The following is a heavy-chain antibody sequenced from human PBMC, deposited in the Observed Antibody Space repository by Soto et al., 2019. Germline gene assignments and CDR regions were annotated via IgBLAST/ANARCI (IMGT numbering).Heavy chain of an antibody. Sequence: GGSLRLSCAASGFTFSSYAMSWVRQAPGKGLGWVSAISGSGSSIYYADSVKGRFTISRDNAKNSLYLQMNSLRAEDTAVYYCARDANSGITIFGVVIIGWFDPWGQGTLVTVSS. D-gene: IGHD3-3*01. CDR2: ISGSGSSI. CDR1: GFTFSSYA. J-gene: IGHJ5*02. CDR3: ARDANSGITIFGVVIIGWFDP. V-gene: IGHV3-23*01.